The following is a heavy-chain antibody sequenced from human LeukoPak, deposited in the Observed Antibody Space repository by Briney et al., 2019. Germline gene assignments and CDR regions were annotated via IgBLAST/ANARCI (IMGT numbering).Heavy chain of an antibody. Sequence: GASVKVSCKASGYTFTSYYMHWVRQAPGQGLEWMGIINPSGGSTSYAQKFQGRVTMTRDMSTSTVYMELSSLRSEDTAVYYCARWGRYYYDSSGDLDAFDIWGQGTMVTVSS. CDR2: INPSGGST. J-gene: IGHJ3*02. CDR3: ARWGRYYYDSSGDLDAFDI. CDR1: GYTFTSYY. D-gene: IGHD3-22*01. V-gene: IGHV1-46*01.